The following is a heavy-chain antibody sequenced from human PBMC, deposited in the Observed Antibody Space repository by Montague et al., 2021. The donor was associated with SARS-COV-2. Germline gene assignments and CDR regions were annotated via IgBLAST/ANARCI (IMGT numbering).Heavy chain of an antibody. CDR3: ARGSVELNGNAFEI. D-gene: IGHD5-24*01. Sequence: SETLSLTCTVSNGSISRYWWCWIWQRPGTGKEWIGYVYYTGSGNNNSNPCSRVPISIEASKYLFSLELSSVTVADTAFYYCARGSVELNGNAFEIWGQGTMVTVSS. CDR1: NGSISRYW. J-gene: IGHJ3*02. V-gene: IGHV4-59*01. CDR2: VYYTGSG.